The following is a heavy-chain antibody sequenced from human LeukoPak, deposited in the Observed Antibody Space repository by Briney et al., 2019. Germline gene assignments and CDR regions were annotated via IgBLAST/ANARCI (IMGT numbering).Heavy chain of an antibody. V-gene: IGHV4-39*07. CDR3: ARVGQLAFDY. Sequence: SETLSLTCTVSGGSISRSSYHWGWIRQPPGKGLDWIGSIYYSGNTYYNPSLKSRVTILVDTSKNQFSLKLSSVTAADTAVYYCARVGQLAFDYWGQGTLVTVSS. D-gene: IGHD2-2*01. CDR1: GGSISRSSYH. CDR2: IYYSGNT. J-gene: IGHJ4*02.